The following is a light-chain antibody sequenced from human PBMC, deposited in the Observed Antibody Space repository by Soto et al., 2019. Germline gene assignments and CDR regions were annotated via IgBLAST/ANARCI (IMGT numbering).Light chain of an antibody. Sequence: LTHSPVTVSLSPRKRATLSCKASTSVSSSCFAWYQQKPGQAPRLLIYGASSRATGIPDRFSGGGSGTDFPLTISRLEPEDFAVYYCQQYGSSPETFGQGTKVDI. J-gene: IGKJ1*01. CDR1: TSVSSSC. CDR2: GAS. V-gene: IGKV3-20*01. CDR3: QQYGSSPET.